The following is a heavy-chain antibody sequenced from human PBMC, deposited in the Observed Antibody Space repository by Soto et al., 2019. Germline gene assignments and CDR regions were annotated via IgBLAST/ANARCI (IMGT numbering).Heavy chain of an antibody. CDR2: IYATGTT. J-gene: IGHJ5*02. V-gene: IGHV4-4*07. CDR3: VRDGTKTLRDWFDP. Sequence: SETLSLTCTVSDASTSGFYWSWIRKSAGKGLEWIGRIYATGTTDYNPSLKSRVMMSVDTSKKQFSLKLRSVTAADTAVYYCVRDGTKTLRDWFDPWGQGISVTVSS. CDR1: DASTSGFY. D-gene: IGHD1-1*01.